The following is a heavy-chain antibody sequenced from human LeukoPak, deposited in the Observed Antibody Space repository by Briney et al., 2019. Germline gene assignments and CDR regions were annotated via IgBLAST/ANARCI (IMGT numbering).Heavy chain of an antibody. CDR1: GFTFNDYG. D-gene: IGHD3-10*02. J-gene: IGHJ3*02. CDR3: ARNNFGPGATAFDI. Sequence: GGSLRLSCAASGFTFNDYGMSWVRQAPGKGLEWVSAINGNGGTTNYADSVKGRFTISRDSAKRSLHLQMNSLRAEDTALYYCARNNFGPGATAFDIWGQGTMVTVSS. V-gene: IGHV3-20*04. CDR2: INGNGGTT.